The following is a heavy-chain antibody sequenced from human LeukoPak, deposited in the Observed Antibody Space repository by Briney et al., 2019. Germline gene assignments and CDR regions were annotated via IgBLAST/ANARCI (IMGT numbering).Heavy chain of an antibody. CDR2: IYYSGST. CDR1: GGSISSYY. Sequence: SETLSLTCTVSGGSISSYYWSWIRQPPGKGLEWIGYIYYSGSTNYNPSLKSRVTMSVDTSKNQFSLRLRSVTAADTAVYYCARHTSSAWYAWFDPWGQGTLVSVSS. CDR3: ARHTSSAWYAWFDP. J-gene: IGHJ5*02. V-gene: IGHV4-59*08. D-gene: IGHD6-19*01.